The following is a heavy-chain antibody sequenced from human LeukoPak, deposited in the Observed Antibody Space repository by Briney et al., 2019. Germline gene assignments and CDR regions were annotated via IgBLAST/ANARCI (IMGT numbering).Heavy chain of an antibody. Sequence: SETLSLTCTVSGGSIRSYYWSWIRQPPGKGLEWIGYMYYSGSTYYNPSLKSRVTISVDTSKNQFSLKLSSVTAADTAVYYCARYYYDSSGYVGRPLYFDYWGQGTLVAVSS. D-gene: IGHD3-22*01. CDR1: GGSIRSYY. CDR3: ARYYYDSSGYVGRPLYFDY. J-gene: IGHJ4*02. CDR2: MYYSGST. V-gene: IGHV4-59*08.